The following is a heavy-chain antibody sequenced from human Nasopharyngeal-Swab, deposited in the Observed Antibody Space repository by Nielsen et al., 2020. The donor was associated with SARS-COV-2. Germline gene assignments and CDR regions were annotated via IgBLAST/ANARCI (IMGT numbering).Heavy chain of an antibody. CDR3: ARLIVLRYFDWHYYFDY. V-gene: IGHV4-59*13. CDR1: GGSISSFY. CDR2: LYYSGST. J-gene: IGHJ4*02. Sequence: SETLSLTCTVSGGSISSFYWSWIRQPPGPGLEWSGYLYYSGSTNYNPSLKSRVTISVDTSKNQFSLKLSSVTAAETALYYCARLIVLRYFDWHYYFDYWGQGTLVTVSS. D-gene: IGHD3-9*01.